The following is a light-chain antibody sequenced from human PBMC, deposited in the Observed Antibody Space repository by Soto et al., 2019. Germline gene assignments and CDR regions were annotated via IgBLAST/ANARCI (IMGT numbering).Light chain of an antibody. V-gene: IGKV3-20*01. CDR2: AAS. CDR3: QQYYASSWT. J-gene: IGKJ1*01. Sequence: IVLTQSPGTLSLSPGERATHSCRASQSISSTYLAWYRQKPGQAPRLLIDAASSRATGIPDRFSGSGSGTDFTLTISRLEPEDFAVYYCQQYYASSWTFGQGTKVDI. CDR1: QSISSTY.